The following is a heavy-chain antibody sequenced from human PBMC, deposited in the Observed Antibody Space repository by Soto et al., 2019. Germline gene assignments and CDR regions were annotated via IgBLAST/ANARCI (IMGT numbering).Heavy chain of an antibody. CDR1: GYTFTGYY. D-gene: IGHD6-13*01. J-gene: IGHJ5*02. CDR3: ARGGIAAAHYGNWFDP. Sequence: QVQLVQSGAEVKKPGASVKVSCKVSGYTFTGYYMHWVRQAPGQGLEWMGWINPNSGGTNYAQKFQGWVTMTRDTSISTAYMELSRLRSDDTAVYYCARGGIAAAHYGNWFDPWGQGTLVTVSS. V-gene: IGHV1-2*04. CDR2: INPNSGGT.